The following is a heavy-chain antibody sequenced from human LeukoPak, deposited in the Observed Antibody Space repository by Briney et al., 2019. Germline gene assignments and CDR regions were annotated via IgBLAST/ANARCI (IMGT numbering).Heavy chain of an antibody. CDR3: ATFRGHGSPVEVEV. V-gene: IGHV1-18*01. CDR2: ISAYNGNT. Sequence: ASVKVSCKASGYTFTSYGISWVRQAPGQGLEWMGWISAYNGNTNYAQKLQGRVTMTTDTSTSTAYMELRSLRSDDTAVYYCATFRGHGSPVEVEVWAKGTTVTVSS. CDR1: GYTFTSYG. D-gene: IGHD3-10*01. J-gene: IGHJ6*04.